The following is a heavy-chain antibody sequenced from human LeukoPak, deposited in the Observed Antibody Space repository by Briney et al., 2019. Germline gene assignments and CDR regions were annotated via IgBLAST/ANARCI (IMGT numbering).Heavy chain of an antibody. CDR2: ISGSGGST. CDR1: GFTFSSYA. J-gene: IGHJ4*02. D-gene: IGHD2-15*01. Sequence: GGSLRLSCAASGFTFSSYAMSWVRQAPGKGLEWVPAISGSGGSTYYADSVKGRFTISRDNSKNTLYLQMNSLRAEDTAVYYCAKDLGVVVARYYFDYWGQGTLVTVSS. V-gene: IGHV3-23*01. CDR3: AKDLGVVVARYYFDY.